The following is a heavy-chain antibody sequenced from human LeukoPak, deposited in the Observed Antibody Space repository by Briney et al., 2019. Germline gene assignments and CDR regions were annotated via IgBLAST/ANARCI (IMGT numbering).Heavy chain of an antibody. J-gene: IGHJ4*02. CDR1: GFTFSSYA. V-gene: IGHV3-23*01. D-gene: IGHD5-18*01. Sequence: GGSLRLSWAASGFTFSSYAMSWVRQAPGKGLEWVSAISGGGGSTYYADSVKGRFTISRDNSKNTLYLQMNSLRAEDTAVYYCAKGVYSYGYVDYWGQGTLVTVSS. CDR3: AKGVYSYGYVDY. CDR2: ISGGGGST.